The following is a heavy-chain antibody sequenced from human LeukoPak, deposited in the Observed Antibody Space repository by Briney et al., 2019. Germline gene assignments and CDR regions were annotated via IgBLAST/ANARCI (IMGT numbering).Heavy chain of an antibody. CDR2: IIPIFGTA. J-gene: IGHJ5*02. CDR1: GGTFSSYA. Sequence: GASVKVSCKASGGTFSSYAISWVRQAPGQGLEWMGGIIPIFGTANYAQKFQGRVTITADESTSTAYMELSSLRSEDTAVYYCARGGDIVLMVYAIGWFDPWGQGTLVTVSS. D-gene: IGHD2-8*01. CDR3: ARGGDIVLMVYAIGWFDP. V-gene: IGHV1-69*13.